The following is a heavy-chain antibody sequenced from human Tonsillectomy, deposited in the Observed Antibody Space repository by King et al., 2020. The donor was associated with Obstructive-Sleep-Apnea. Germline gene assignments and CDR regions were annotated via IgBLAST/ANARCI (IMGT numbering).Heavy chain of an antibody. J-gene: IGHJ4*02. CDR3: ARGRYCSGGNCYFDY. V-gene: IGHV5-51*01. CDR2: IYPGDSDT. CDR1: GYSFTNYW. D-gene: IGHD2-15*01. Sequence: QLVQSGAEVKKPGESLKISCQGSGYSFTNYWIGWVRQMPGKGLEWMGIIYPGDSDTRYIPFFQGHVTISADKSINTAYLQWNRLGASDTAIYHCARGRYCSGGNCYFDYWGQGTLVAVSS.